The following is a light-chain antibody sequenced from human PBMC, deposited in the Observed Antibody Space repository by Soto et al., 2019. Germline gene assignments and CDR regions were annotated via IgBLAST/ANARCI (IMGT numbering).Light chain of an antibody. J-gene: IGLJ1*01. V-gene: IGLV1-40*01. CDR2: GNT. Sequence: QSVLTQPPSVSGAPGQRLTLSCTGSSSNIGAGYDVHWYHQLPGAAPKVVIYGNTNRPSGVPDRFSGSKSGPSASLVITGLQAEDEADYYCLSYDKSLSGYVFGAGTKVTVL. CDR3: LSYDKSLSGYV. CDR1: SSNIGAGYD.